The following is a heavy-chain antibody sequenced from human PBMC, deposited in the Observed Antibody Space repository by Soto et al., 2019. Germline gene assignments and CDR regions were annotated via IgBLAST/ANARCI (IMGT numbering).Heavy chain of an antibody. V-gene: IGHV1-46*03. J-gene: IGHJ3*02. CDR2: INPSGGST. CDR3: ASLYSSGWYGSDAFDI. D-gene: IGHD6-19*01. CDR1: GYTFTSYY. Sequence: VASVKVSCKASGYTFTSYYMHWGRQAPGQGLEWMGIINPSGGSTSYAQKFQGRVTMTRDTSTSTVYMELSSLRSEDTAVYYCASLYSSGWYGSDAFDIWGQGTMVTVSS.